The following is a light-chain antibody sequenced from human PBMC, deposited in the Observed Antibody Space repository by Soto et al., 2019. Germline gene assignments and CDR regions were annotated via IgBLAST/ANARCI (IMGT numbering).Light chain of an antibody. J-gene: IGLJ2*01. CDR1: SSDVGGYNY. V-gene: IGLV2-14*03. CDR3: SSYTTSTTLVV. CDR2: DVT. Sequence: QSALTQPASVSGSPGQSITISCTGTSSDVGGYNYVSWYQQHPGKAPKLMIYDVTGRPSGVSNRFSGSKSGNTASLTISGLRAEDEADYYCSSYTTSTTLVVFGGGTKLTVL.